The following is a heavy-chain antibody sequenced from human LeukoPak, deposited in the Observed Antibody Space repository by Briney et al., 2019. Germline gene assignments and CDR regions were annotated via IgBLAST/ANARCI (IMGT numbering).Heavy chain of an antibody. CDR3: ATDRPGDFWSGYHPRMYYFDY. J-gene: IGHJ4*02. CDR1: GYTLTELS. Sequence: GVSVKVSCKVSGYTLTELSMHWVRQAPGKGREWMGGFDPEDGETIYAQKFQGRVTMTEDTSTDTAYMELSSLRSEDTAVYYCATDRPGDFWSGYHPRMYYFDYWGQGTLVTVSS. CDR2: FDPEDGET. D-gene: IGHD3-3*01. V-gene: IGHV1-24*01.